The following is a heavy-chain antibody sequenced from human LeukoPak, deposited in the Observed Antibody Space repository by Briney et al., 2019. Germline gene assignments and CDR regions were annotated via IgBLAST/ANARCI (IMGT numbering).Heavy chain of an antibody. V-gene: IGHV3-7*01. Sequence: GGSLRLSCAASGFTFSTYWMNWVRQAPGKGLEWVANINKDGSQKYYVDSVKGRFTISRDNAKNSLYLQMNSLRAEDTAVYFCARDLSGYGYHMDVWGKGTTVTVSS. CDR3: ARDLSGYGYHMDV. CDR1: GFTFSTYW. D-gene: IGHD5-12*01. CDR2: INKDGSQK. J-gene: IGHJ6*03.